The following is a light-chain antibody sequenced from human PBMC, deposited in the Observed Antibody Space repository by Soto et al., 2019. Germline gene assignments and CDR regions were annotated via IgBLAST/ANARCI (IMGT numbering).Light chain of an antibody. CDR3: ATWDDSLNGWV. Sequence: QSVLTQPPSASGTPGQRVTISCSGSSSNIGGNTVNWYQHLPGTAPKLLIYSNNQRPSGVPDRFSGSESGTSASLAISGLQSEDEADYYCATWDDSLNGWVFGGGTKLTVL. CDR1: SSNIGGNT. J-gene: IGLJ3*02. CDR2: SNN. V-gene: IGLV1-44*01.